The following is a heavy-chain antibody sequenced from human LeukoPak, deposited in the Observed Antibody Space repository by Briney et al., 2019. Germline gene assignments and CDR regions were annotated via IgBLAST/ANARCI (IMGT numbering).Heavy chain of an antibody. CDR3: ASLVVPAAMGGGTNYYYYYGMDV. Sequence: SGTLSLTCAVSGGSISSSNWWSWVRQPPGKGLEWIGEIYHSGSTNYNPSLKSRVTISVDKSKNQFSLKLSSVTAAGTAVYYCASLVVPAAMGGGTNYYYYYGMDVWGKGTTVTVSS. V-gene: IGHV4-4*02. CDR2: IYHSGST. CDR1: GGSISSSNW. D-gene: IGHD2-2*01. J-gene: IGHJ6*04.